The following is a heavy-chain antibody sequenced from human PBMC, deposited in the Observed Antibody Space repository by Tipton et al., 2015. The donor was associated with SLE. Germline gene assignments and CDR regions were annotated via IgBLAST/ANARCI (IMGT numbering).Heavy chain of an antibody. CDR3: ARERYCSGASCYAPDY. J-gene: IGHJ4*02. V-gene: IGHV4-39*07. CDR2: MYFSGST. D-gene: IGHD2-2*01. CDR1: GGSISSSTYY. Sequence: TLSLTCTVSGGSISSSTYYWGWIRQPPGKGLEWIGNMYFSGSTYYSPSLKSRVTISVDSSKNQFSLKLKSVTAADSAVYYCARERYCSGASCYAPDYWGQGTLVTVSS.